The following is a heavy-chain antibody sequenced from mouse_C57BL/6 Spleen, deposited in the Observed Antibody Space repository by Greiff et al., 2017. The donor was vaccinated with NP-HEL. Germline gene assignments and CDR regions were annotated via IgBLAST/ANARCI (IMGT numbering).Heavy chain of an antibody. CDR1: GYTFTDYN. Sequence: EVQRVESGPELVKPGASVKIPCKASGYTFTDYNMDWVKQSHGKSLEWIGDINPNNGGTIYNQKFKGKATLTVDKSSSTAYMELRSLTSEDTAVYYCARGGYGSSLYAMDYWGQGTSVTVSS. D-gene: IGHD1-1*01. J-gene: IGHJ4*01. V-gene: IGHV1-18*01. CDR2: INPNNGGT. CDR3: ARGGYGSSLYAMDY.